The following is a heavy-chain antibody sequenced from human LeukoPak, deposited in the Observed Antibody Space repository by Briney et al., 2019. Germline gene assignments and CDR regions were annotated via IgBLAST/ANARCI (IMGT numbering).Heavy chain of an antibody. CDR3: ARDLHYYVAMDV. J-gene: IGHJ6*02. CDR1: GFTFRSYA. Sequence: GGSLRLSCAASGFTFRSYAMQWVRQAPGKGLEWASYITYNSGTIFYADSVKGRFTISRDSAKDSLYLQMSSLRAEDTALYYCARDLHYYVAMDVWGQGTTVTVSS. D-gene: IGHD3-10*02. V-gene: IGHV3-48*04. CDR2: ITYNSGTI.